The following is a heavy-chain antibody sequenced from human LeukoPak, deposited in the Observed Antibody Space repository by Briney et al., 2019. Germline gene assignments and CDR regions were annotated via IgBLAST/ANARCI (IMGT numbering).Heavy chain of an antibody. CDR1: GGSISSSSYY. Sequence: SETLSLTCTVSGGSISSSSYYWGWIRQPPGKGLEWIGSIYYSGSTYYNPSLKSRVTISVDTSKNQFSLKLSSVTAADTAVYYCARRSYCGGDCYSGAGNWFDPWGQGTLVTVSS. D-gene: IGHD2-21*02. CDR3: ARRSYCGGDCYSGAGNWFDP. V-gene: IGHV4-39*07. CDR2: IYYSGST. J-gene: IGHJ5*02.